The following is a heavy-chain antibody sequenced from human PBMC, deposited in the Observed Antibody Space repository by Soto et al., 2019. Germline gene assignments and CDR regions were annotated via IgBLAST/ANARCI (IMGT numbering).Heavy chain of an antibody. J-gene: IGHJ6*02. Sequence: QVQLVQSGAEVKKPGSSVKVSCKASGGTFSSYAISWVRQAPGQGLEWMGGIIPIFGTANYAQKFQGRVTITEDESTSTAYMELSSLRSEDTAVYYCARLRHPAAADYYYGMDVWGQGTTVTVSS. D-gene: IGHD6-13*01. CDR2: IIPIFGTA. V-gene: IGHV1-69*12. CDR3: ARLRHPAAADYYYGMDV. CDR1: GGTFSSYA.